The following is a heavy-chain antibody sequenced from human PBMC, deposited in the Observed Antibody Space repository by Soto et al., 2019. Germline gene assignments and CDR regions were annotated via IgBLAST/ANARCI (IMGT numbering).Heavy chain of an antibody. CDR1: GFAFSTYG. Sequence: GGSLRLSCVASGFAFSTYGMSWVRQAPGKGLEWVSAISGSATITYFADSVKGRFTISRDNSKNTLSLQMDSLRAEDTAIYYCAKEGGGCKSTSCYFDYWGHGTPVTVS. D-gene: IGHD2-2*01. J-gene: IGHJ4*01. V-gene: IGHV3-23*01. CDR2: ISGSATIT. CDR3: AKEGGGCKSTSCYFDY.